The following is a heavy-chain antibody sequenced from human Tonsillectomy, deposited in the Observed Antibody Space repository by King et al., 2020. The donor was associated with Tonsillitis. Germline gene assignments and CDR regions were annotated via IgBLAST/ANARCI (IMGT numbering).Heavy chain of an antibody. CDR2: ISYSGST. J-gene: IGHJ6*02. CDR1: GGSISSGDYY. D-gene: IGHD3-16*02. Sequence: VQLQESGPGLVKSSQTLSLTCTVSGGSISSGDYYWSWISQPPGKGLEWTGYISYSGSTYYNPSLKSRVTLSVDTSKNQFSLKLSSVTAADTAVYYCARAGGGYRNHRGGYYYGMDVWGQGTTVTVSS. V-gene: IGHV4-30-4*01. CDR3: ARAGGGYRNHRGGYYYGMDV.